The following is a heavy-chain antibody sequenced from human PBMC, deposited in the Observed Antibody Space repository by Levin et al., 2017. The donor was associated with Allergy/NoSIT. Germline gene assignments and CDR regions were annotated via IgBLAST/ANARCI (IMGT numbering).Heavy chain of an antibody. D-gene: IGHD7-27*01. CDR2: ISSRGSVV. CDR1: GFTFSEYF. CDR3: AKADATVDKFDS. Sequence: PGGSLRLSCAASGFTFSEYFMNWIRQAPGKGLEWIAYISSRGSVVYYADSVKGRFTISRDNAQNSVSLQMSSLRADDTAVYYCAKADATVDKFDSWGQGALVTVSS. J-gene: IGHJ4*02. V-gene: IGHV3-11*01.